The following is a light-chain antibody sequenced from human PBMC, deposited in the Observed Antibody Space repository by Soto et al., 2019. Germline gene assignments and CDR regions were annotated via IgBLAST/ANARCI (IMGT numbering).Light chain of an antibody. CDR2: GAS. J-gene: IGKJ1*01. CDR3: QQRGNWPGT. Sequence: DIHVTYAPSTLYAYVGNRGTITCLASQSISSWLAWYQQKPGEAPKLLIYGASSRATGIPDRFSGSGSGTDFTLTISSLEPEDFAVYYCQQRGNWPGTFGQGTKVDI. CDR1: QSISSW. V-gene: IGKV1-5*01.